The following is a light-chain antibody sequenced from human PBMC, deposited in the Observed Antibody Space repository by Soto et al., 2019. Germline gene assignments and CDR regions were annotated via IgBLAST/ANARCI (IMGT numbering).Light chain of an antibody. J-gene: IGKJ2*01. V-gene: IGKV1-39*01. CDR3: QQSYSTPYT. CDR2: AAS. Sequence: DIQMTQSPSSLSASVGDRVTITCRASQSISSYLNWYQQKPGKASKLLIYAASSLQSGVPSRFSGSGSGTDFTLTISSLQPEDFSTYYCQQSYSTPYTFAQGTKLEIK. CDR1: QSISSY.